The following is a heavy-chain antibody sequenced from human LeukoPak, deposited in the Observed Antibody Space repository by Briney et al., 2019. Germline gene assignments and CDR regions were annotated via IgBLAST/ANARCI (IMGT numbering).Heavy chain of an antibody. CDR2: IPYDGSNK. V-gene: IGHV3-30*02. CDR3: AKGIWFGEFGDGVT. D-gene: IGHD3-10*01. Sequence: GGSLRLSCAASGFTFSRCGMHWVRQAPGKGLEWVAFIPYDGSNKYYADSVKGRFTISRDNSKNTLYLQMNSLRAEDTAVYYCAKGIWFGEFGDGVTWGQGTLVTVSS. CDR1: GFTFSRCG. J-gene: IGHJ4*02.